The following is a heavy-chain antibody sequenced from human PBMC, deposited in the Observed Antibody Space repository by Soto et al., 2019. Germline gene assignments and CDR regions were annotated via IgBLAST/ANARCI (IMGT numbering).Heavy chain of an antibody. J-gene: IGHJ4*02. CDR1: GGTFSSYA. CDR3: AKEGGYSDDSTPFDY. CDR2: IIPIFGTA. D-gene: IGHD5-18*01. Sequence: ASVKVSCKASGGTFSSYAISWVRQAPGQGLEWMGGIIPIFGTAIYAQKFQGIVTITADGSTSTASTELSSLRYEDTAVYYCAKEGGYSDDSTPFDYWGQGTLVTVSS. V-gene: IGHV1-69*13.